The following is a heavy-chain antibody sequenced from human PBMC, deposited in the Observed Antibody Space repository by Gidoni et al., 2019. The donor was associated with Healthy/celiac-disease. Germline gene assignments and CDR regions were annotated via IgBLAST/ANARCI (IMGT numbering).Heavy chain of an antibody. Sequence: QVQLVESGGGVVQPGRSLRLSCSASGFTFSSYGMQWVRQAPGKGLEWVAVIWYDGSNKYYADSVKGRFTISSDNSKNTLYLQMNSLRAEDTAVYYCARGSGARRSAYYFDYWGQGTLVTVSS. CDR3: ARGSGARRSAYYFDY. V-gene: IGHV3-33*01. CDR1: GFTFSSYG. J-gene: IGHJ4*02. CDR2: IWYDGSNK. D-gene: IGHD1-26*01.